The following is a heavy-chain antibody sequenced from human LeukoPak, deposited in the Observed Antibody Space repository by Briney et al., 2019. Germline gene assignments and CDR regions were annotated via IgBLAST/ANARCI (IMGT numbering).Heavy chain of an antibody. J-gene: IGHJ4*02. D-gene: IGHD6-13*01. V-gene: IGHV3-13*01. CDR3: ARVPGYS. CDR1: GFTFSSYD. CDR2: IGTAGDT. Sequence: PGGSLRLSCAASGFTFSSYDMHWVRQATGKGLEWVSAIGTAGDTYYPGSVKGRFTISRDSSKNTLYLQMNSLRVEDTAVYYCARVPGYSWGQGTLVTVSS.